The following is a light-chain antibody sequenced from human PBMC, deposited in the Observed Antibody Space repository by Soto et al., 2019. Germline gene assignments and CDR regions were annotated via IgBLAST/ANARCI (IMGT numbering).Light chain of an antibody. Sequence: IQMTQSPSSLSASVGDRVTITCRASQGIRNDLGWYQQKPGKAPDLLIYDASNLETGVPSRFSGSGSGTDFTFTISGLQPEDIATYYCHQFDSLPLTFGGGTKVDIK. J-gene: IGKJ4*01. CDR2: DAS. V-gene: IGKV1-33*01. CDR1: QGIRND. CDR3: HQFDSLPLT.